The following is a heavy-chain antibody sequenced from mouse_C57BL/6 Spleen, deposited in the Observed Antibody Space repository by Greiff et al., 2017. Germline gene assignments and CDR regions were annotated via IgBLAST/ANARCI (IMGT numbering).Heavy chain of an antibody. CDR3: TRGTGAEFAY. J-gene: IGHJ3*01. CDR1: GFNIKDDY. CDR2: IDSENGGT. V-gene: IGHV14-4*01. Sequence: VKLQQSGADLVRPGASVKLSCTASGFNIKDDYMHWVKQRPEQGLEWIGCIDSENGGTEYASKFQGKVTISADTSSNTTYLQLSSLTSEDTAMYYCTRGTGAEFAYWGQGTMVTVSA. D-gene: IGHD4-1*01.